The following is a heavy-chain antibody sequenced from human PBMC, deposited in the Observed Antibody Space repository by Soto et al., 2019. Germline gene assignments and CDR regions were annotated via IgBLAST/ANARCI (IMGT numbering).Heavy chain of an antibody. CDR2: ISYDGNDE. Sequence: QVELVASGGGVVQPGASLRLSCVASGFTVSDFPLHWVRRAPGTGLEWVGVISYDGNDESYSDSVKGRFTISRDNSKHTVYLQMISLRADAMAVYHCARDMRHAYASVRLDYLGQGTLVTVSS. CDR1: GFTVSDFP. J-gene: IGHJ4*02. CDR3: ARDMRHAYASVRLDY. V-gene: IGHV3-30-3*01. D-gene: IGHD3-10*01.